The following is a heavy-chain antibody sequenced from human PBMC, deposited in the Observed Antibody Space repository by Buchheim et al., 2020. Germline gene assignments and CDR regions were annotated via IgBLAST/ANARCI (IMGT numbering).Heavy chain of an antibody. CDR2: IKQDGSEK. J-gene: IGHJ2*01. Sequence: VQLVESGGGLVQPGGSLRLSCVASGFTCSSYWMTWVRQAPGKGLEWVANIKQDGSEKYYVDSVKGRFAISRDNAKNSLYLHVNSLRAEDTAGYNCARATGSYWYVDLWGRGTL. V-gene: IGHV3-7*01. CDR1: GFTCSSYW. D-gene: IGHD1-26*01. CDR3: ARATGSYWYVDL.